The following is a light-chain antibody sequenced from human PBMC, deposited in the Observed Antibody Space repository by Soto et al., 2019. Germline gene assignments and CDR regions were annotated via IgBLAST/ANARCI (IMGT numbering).Light chain of an antibody. V-gene: IGKV3-20*01. J-gene: IGKJ3*01. CDR2: GTS. CDR3: QQYGSSLFT. CDR1: QSVSSKY. Sequence: EIVLTQSPGTLSLSPGERATLSCRASQSVSSKYLAWYQQKPGQAPRVLIYGTSIRASGFPERFSGGGSGTDFTLTITRLEPEDFAVYYCQQYGSSLFTFGPGTKVDFK.